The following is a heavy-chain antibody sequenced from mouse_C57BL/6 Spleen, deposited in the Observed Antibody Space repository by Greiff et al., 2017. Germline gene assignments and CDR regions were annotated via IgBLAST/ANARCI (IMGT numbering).Heavy chain of an antibody. CDR3: ARYMDY. CDR1: GYAFSSSW. Sequence: QVQLKESGPELVTPGASVKISCKASGYAFSSSWMNWVKQRPGKGLEWIGRIYPGDGDTNYNGKFKGKATLTADKSSSTAYMQLSSLTSEDSAVYFCARYMDYWGQGTSVTVSS. J-gene: IGHJ4*01. V-gene: IGHV1-82*01. CDR2: IYPGDGDT.